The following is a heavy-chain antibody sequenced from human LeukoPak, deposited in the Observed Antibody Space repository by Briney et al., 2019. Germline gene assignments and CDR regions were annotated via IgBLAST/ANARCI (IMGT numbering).Heavy chain of an antibody. CDR2: IYYSGST. V-gene: IGHV4-39*07. Sequence: WIRQPPGKGLEWIGSIYYSGSTYYNPSLKSRVTISVDTSKNQFSLKLSSVTAADTAVYYCARDLGQYDFWSGYYPTDAFDIWGQGTMVTVSS. CDR3: ARDLGQYDFWSGYYPTDAFDI. J-gene: IGHJ3*02. D-gene: IGHD3-3*01.